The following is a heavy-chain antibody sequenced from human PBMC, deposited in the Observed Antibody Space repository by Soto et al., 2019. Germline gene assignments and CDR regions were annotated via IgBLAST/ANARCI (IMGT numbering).Heavy chain of an antibody. V-gene: IGHV3-15*01. CDR3: TTGASSGPTVY. CDR1: GFTFSNAW. D-gene: IGHD3-22*01. CDR2: ITSKTDGGTT. J-gene: IGHJ4*02. Sequence: EVQLVESGGGLVKPGGSLRLSCAASGFTFSNAWMIWVRQAPGKGLEWVGRITSKTDGGTTDYAAPVKGRFTISRDDSKNTLYLQMNSLKIEDTAVYYCTTGASSGPTVYWGQGTLVTVSS.